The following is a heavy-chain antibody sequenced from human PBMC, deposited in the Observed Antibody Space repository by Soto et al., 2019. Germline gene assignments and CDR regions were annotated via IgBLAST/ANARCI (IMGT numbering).Heavy chain of an antibody. CDR3: ARDRLEYPAFDY. CDR1: GFTFSSYS. CDR2: ISSSSSYI. D-gene: IGHD6-25*01. Sequence: PGGSLRLSCAASGFTFSSYSMNWVRQAPGKGLEWVSSISSSSSYIYYADSVKGRFTISRDNAKNSLYLQMNSLRAEDTAVYYCARDRLEYPAFDYWGQGNLVPVSS. J-gene: IGHJ4*02. V-gene: IGHV3-21*01.